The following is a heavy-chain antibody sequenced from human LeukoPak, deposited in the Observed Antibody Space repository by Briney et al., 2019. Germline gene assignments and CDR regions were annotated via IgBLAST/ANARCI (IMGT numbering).Heavy chain of an antibody. D-gene: IGHD6-19*01. J-gene: IGHJ3*02. CDR1: GYTFTSYG. CDR2: ISSYNGNT. Sequence: ASVEFSCKASGYTFTSYGISWVRHAPGQGLEWMGWISSYNGNTNYAQKLQGRVTMSTDTSTGTAYMELRSLRSDDTAVYYCARRVAVARGDAFDIWGKGTTVSSSS. V-gene: IGHV1-18*01. CDR3: ARRVAVARGDAFDI.